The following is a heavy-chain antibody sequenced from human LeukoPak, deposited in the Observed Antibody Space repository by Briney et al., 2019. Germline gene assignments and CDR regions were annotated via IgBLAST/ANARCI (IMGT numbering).Heavy chain of an antibody. V-gene: IGHV1-2*02. Sequence: ASVKVSCKASGYTFTDYHIYWVRQAPGQGLECRGWINPNSGSTNSAQKFQGRVTMTRDTSISTVYMELSRLRSDDTAVYYCARSKIQYLVKASADYWGQGTLVTVSS. D-gene: IGHD1-26*01. CDR2: INPNSGST. CDR3: ARSKIQYLVKASADY. J-gene: IGHJ4*02. CDR1: GYTFTDYH.